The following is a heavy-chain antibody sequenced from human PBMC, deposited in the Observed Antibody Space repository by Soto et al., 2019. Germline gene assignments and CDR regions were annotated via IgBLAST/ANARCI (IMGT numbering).Heavy chain of an antibody. V-gene: IGHV1-58*01. CDR2: IVVGSGNT. D-gene: IGHD3-3*01. CDR3: PAVEVTIFEVVGIIDA. CDR1: GFTFTSSA. Sequence: SVKVSCKASGFTFTSSAEQWVRQARGERLEWIGWIVVGSGNTNYAQKFPERVPITRDMSTSTAYMEPSSLRSEDTAVYYCPAVEVTIFEVVGIIDAWGTGTLFPVS. J-gene: IGHJ4*01.